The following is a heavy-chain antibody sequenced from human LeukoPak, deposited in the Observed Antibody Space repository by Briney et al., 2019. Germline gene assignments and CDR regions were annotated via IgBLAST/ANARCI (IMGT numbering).Heavy chain of an antibody. CDR3: ARDWEGRAFDI. CDR1: GGTFSSYA. J-gene: IGHJ3*02. CDR2: IIPILGIA. V-gene: IGHV1-69*04. Sequence: GASVKVSCKASGGTFSSYAISWVRQAPGQGLEWMGRIIPILGIANYAQKFQGRVTKTEDTSTDTAYMELSSLRSEDTAVYYCARDWEGRAFDIWGQGTMVTVSS. D-gene: IGHD1-26*01.